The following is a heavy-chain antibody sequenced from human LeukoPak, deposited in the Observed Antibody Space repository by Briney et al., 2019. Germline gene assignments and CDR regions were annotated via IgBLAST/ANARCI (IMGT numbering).Heavy chain of an antibody. CDR1: GFTVSNNY. J-gene: IGHJ5*02. CDR3: ARAAVAGYWFDP. V-gene: IGHV3-53*01. D-gene: IGHD6-19*01. Sequence: GGSLRLSCAASGFTVSNNYMSWVRQAPGKGLEWVSVIYSGGSTYYADSVKGRFTISRDNSKNTLYLQMNSLRAEDTAVYYCARAAVAGYWFDPWGQGTLVTVSS. CDR2: IYSGGST.